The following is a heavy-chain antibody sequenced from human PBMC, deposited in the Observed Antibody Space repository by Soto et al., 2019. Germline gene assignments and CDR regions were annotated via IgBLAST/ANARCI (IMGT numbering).Heavy chain of an antibody. CDR2: INAGNGNT. J-gene: IGHJ6*02. V-gene: IGHV1-3*01. D-gene: IGHD2-2*01. Sequence: GASVKVSCKASGYTFTSYAMHWVRQAPGQRLEWMGWINAGNGNTKYSQKFQGRVTITRDTSASTVYMELSSLRSEDTAVYYCARDGEAQLLHYYYYGMDVWGQGTTVTVSS. CDR3: ARDGEAQLLHYYYYGMDV. CDR1: GYTFTSYA.